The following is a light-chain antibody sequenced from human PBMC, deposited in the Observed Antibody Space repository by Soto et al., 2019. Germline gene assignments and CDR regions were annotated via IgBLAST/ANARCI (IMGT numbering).Light chain of an antibody. CDR2: DVN. V-gene: IGLV2-11*01. CDR1: SSDVGDYNY. CDR3: CSYAGSYTYV. J-gene: IGLJ1*01. Sequence: QSVLTQPPSVSGSPGQSVTISCTGTSSDVGDYNYVSWYQQHPDKAPKVVIYDVNKRPSGVPDRFSGSKSGNTASLTISGLQADDEADYYCCSYAGSYTYVLGTGTKLTVL.